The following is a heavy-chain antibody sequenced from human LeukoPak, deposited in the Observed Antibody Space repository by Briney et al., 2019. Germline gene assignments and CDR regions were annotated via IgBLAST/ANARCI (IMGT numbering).Heavy chain of an antibody. Sequence: GGSLRLSCAASGFTFSSYAMSWVRQAPGKGLERVSGNSGSGGSTYYADSVKGRFTISRDNSKNTLYLQMKSLRAEDTAVYYCAKGVGGSSWYKVDYWGQGTLVTVSS. J-gene: IGHJ4*02. CDR3: AKGVGGSSWYKVDY. V-gene: IGHV3-23*01. CDR1: GFTFSSYA. CDR2: NSGSGGST. D-gene: IGHD6-13*01.